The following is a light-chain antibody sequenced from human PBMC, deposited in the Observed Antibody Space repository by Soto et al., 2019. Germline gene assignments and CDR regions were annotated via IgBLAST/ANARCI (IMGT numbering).Light chain of an antibody. J-gene: IGKJ3*01. CDR1: QGISSY. Sequence: QLTQSPSSLSASVGDSVTITCRASQGISSYLAWSQQTPGKPPKLLIHDASTLQSGVPSRFSGSGSTTEFTLTISSLQPEYFSTYYCQQPGTFGPGTKVDIK. CDR2: DAS. V-gene: IGKV1-9*01. CDR3: QQPGT.